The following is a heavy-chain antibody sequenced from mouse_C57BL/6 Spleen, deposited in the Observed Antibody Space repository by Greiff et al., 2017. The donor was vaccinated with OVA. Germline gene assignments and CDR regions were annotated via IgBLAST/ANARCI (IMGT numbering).Heavy chain of an antibody. CDR2: INPNNGGT. CDR1: GYTFTDYN. Sequence: EVQLQQSGPELVKPGASVKMSCKASGYTFTDYNMHWVKQSHGKSLEWIGYINPNNGGTSYNQKFKGKATLTVNKSSSTAYMELRSLTSEDSAVYYCASSKGYDYDDPFWYFDVWGTGTTVTVSS. V-gene: IGHV1-22*01. J-gene: IGHJ1*03. D-gene: IGHD2-4*01. CDR3: ASSKGYDYDDPFWYFDV.